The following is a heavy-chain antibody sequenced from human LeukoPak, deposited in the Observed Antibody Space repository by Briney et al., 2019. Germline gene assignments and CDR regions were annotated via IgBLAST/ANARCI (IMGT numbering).Heavy chain of an antibody. J-gene: IGHJ5*02. V-gene: IGHV3-13*01. CDR1: GFTFSSYD. CDR2: IGIAGDT. CDR3: TKEGEGGWFDP. Sequence: GGSLRLSCAASGFTFSSYDMHWVRQATGKGLEWVSAIGIAGDTYYPGSVKGRFTISRENAKNSLYLQMSSLRAEDTALYYCTKEGEGGWFDPWGQGTLVTVSS. D-gene: IGHD3-16*01.